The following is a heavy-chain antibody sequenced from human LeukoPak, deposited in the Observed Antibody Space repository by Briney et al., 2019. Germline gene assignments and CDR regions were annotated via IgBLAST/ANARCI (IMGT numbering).Heavy chain of an antibody. V-gene: IGHV3-11*01. CDR1: GFTFSDYY. Sequence: GGSLRLSCAASGFTFSDYYMSWIRQAPGKGLEWVSYISSSGRTIYYADSVKGRFSISRDNAKNSLYLQMNSLRAEDTAVYYCARDVRVGPLKTYFDYWGQGTLVTVSS. J-gene: IGHJ4*02. D-gene: IGHD1-26*01. CDR2: ISSSGRTI. CDR3: ARDVRVGPLKTYFDY.